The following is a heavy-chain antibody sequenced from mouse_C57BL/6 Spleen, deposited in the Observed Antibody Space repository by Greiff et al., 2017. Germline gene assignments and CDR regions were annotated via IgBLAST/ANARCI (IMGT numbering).Heavy chain of an antibody. Sequence: EVQRVESGEGLVKPGGSLKLSCAASGFTFSSYAMSWVRQTPEKRLEWVAYISSGGDYIYYADTVKGRFTVSRDNARNTLYLQMSSLKSEDTAMYYCTSIYYGIYAMDYWGQGTSVTVSS. CDR3: TSIYYGIYAMDY. J-gene: IGHJ4*01. D-gene: IGHD2-1*01. V-gene: IGHV5-9-1*02. CDR2: ISSGGDYI. CDR1: GFTFSSYA.